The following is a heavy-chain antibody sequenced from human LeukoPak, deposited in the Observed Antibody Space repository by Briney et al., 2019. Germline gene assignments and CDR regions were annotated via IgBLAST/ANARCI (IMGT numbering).Heavy chain of an antibody. CDR1: GGTFSSYA. CDR2: IIPIFGTA. Sequence: SVKVTCKASGGTFSSYAISWVRQAPGQGLEWMGGIIPIFGTANYAQKFQGRVTITADESTSTAYMELSSLRSEDTAVYYCARDSIWGSGTYGFDYWGQGALVTVSS. V-gene: IGHV1-69*13. CDR3: ARDSIWGSGTYGFDY. D-gene: IGHD1-26*01. J-gene: IGHJ4*02.